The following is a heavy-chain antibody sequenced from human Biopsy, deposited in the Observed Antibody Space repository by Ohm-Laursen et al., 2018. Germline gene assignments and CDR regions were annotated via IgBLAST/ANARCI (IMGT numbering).Heavy chain of an antibody. J-gene: IGHJ1*01. D-gene: IGHD3-9*01. CDR3: AAKLTGYFHH. V-gene: IGHV1-69*06. Sequence: SVSASCKAPGGTFSIYGVNWVRQAPGQGLEWLGGNIPFLGTGNYTQKFHDRVTVAADTSTSTATMELRSLRSDDPAMYYCAAKLTGYFHHWGQGTLVIVSS. CDR2: NIPFLGTG. CDR1: GGTFSIYG.